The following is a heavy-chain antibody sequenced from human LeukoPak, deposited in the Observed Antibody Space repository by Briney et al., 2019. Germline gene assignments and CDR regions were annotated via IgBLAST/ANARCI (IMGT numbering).Heavy chain of an antibody. CDR2: VNSDGRST. V-gene: IGHV3-74*01. J-gene: IGHJ3*02. Sequence: GSLRLSCAASGFTFSSYWMHWVRQAPGKGLVWVSHVNSDGRSTNYADSVKGRFTISRDNAENTLYLQMNSLTAEDTAVYYCARGYDFWRKDIWGQGTMVTVSS. D-gene: IGHD3-3*01. CDR3: ARGYDFWRKDI. CDR1: GFTFSSYW.